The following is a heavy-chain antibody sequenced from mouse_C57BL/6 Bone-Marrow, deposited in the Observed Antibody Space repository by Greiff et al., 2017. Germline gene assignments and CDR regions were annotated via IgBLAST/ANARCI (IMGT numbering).Heavy chain of an antibody. CDR1: GYAFSSSW. Sequence: VQLQQSGPELVKPGASVKISCKASGYAFSSSWMNWVKQRPGKGLEWIGRIYPGDGDTNYNGKFKGKATLTADKSSSTAYMQLSSLTSEDSAVYFCARIYDYESPYYYAMDYWGQGTSVTVSS. V-gene: IGHV1-82*01. CDR2: IYPGDGDT. D-gene: IGHD2-4*01. J-gene: IGHJ4*01. CDR3: ARIYDYESPYYYAMDY.